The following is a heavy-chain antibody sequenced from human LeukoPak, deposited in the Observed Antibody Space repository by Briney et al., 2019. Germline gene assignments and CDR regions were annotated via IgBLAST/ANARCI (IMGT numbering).Heavy chain of an antibody. CDR1: GFTVSSNY. CDR3: ARGSERYESENGDYVTWNWFDP. J-gene: IGHJ5*02. V-gene: IGHV3-53*01. Sequence: GGSLRLSCAASGFTVSSNYMSWVRQAPGKGLEWVSLIYSGGTTYYADSVKGRFTISRDNSKNTLYLQMNSLRAEDTAVYYCARGSERYESENGDYVTWNWFDPWGQGTLVTVSS. CDR2: IYSGGTT. D-gene: IGHD4-17*01.